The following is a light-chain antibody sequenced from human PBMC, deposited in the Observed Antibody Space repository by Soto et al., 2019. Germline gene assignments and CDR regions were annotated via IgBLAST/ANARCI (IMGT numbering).Light chain of an antibody. CDR1: NSDVGNYNH. J-gene: IGLJ2*01. V-gene: IGLV2-23*02. CDR3: CSFARSNPWV. CDR2: EVS. Sequence: QSALTQPASVSGSPGQSITISCTGTNSDVGNYNHVSWYQQHPGKARKLMIYEVSKRTSGVSNRFSGSKSANTASLTISGLQAEEEADYYGCSFARSNPWVFGGGTKITVL.